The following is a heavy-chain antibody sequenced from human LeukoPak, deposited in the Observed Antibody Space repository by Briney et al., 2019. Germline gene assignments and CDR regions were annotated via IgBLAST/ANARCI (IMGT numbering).Heavy chain of an antibody. Sequence: PSETLSLTCTVSGGSISSSSYYWGWIRQPPGKGLEWIGSIYYSGSTYYNPSLKSRVTISVDTSKNQFSLKLSSVTAADTAVYFCARHAVSSLGNFDYWGQGTLVTVSS. V-gene: IGHV4-39*01. J-gene: IGHJ4*02. CDR3: ARHAVSSLGNFDY. D-gene: IGHD6-13*01. CDR2: IYYSGST. CDR1: GGSISSSSYY.